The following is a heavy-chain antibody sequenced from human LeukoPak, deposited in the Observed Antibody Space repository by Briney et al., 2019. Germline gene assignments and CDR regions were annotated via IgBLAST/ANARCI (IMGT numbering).Heavy chain of an antibody. D-gene: IGHD6-13*01. CDR1: GFTFTSYS. CDR2: ISYDGSNK. J-gene: IGHJ6*02. V-gene: IGHV3-30*18. Sequence: GSLRLSCAASGFTFTSYSMSWVRQAPGKGLEWVAVISYDGSNKYDADSVKGRFTISRDNSKNTLYLQMNSLRPGDTAVYYCAKSLVSGSFYYCGMDVWGQGTTVTVSS. CDR3: AKSLVSGSFYYCGMDV.